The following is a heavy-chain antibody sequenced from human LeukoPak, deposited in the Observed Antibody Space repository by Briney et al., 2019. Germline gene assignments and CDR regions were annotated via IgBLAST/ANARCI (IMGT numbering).Heavy chain of an antibody. CDR2: ISGSGVST. J-gene: IGHJ4*02. Sequence: PGGSLRLSWAASGFTFSHYAMSWGRQASGKGLEWVSTISGSGVSTYFADSVKGRFTISRDNSKNTLYLQMNSLRPEDTAVYYCAKDYDLPGNYVIYFDSWGQGTLVTVSS. CDR3: AKDYDLPGNYVIYFDS. D-gene: IGHD1-7*01. CDR1: GFTFSHYA. V-gene: IGHV3-23*01.